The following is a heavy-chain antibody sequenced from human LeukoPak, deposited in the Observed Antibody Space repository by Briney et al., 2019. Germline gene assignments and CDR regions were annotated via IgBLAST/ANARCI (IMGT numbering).Heavy chain of an antibody. Sequence: PSETLSLTCTVSGGSISEYYWSWIRRPPGKGLEWIGYVYYSGSTNYNPSLKSRVTVSVDTSKNQFSLKLSSVTAADTAVYYCARTQYCSGDSCYFGYFDYWGQGTLVTVSS. CDR2: VYYSGST. CDR1: GGSISEYY. CDR3: ARTQYCSGDSCYFGYFDY. J-gene: IGHJ4*02. D-gene: IGHD2-15*01. V-gene: IGHV4-59*01.